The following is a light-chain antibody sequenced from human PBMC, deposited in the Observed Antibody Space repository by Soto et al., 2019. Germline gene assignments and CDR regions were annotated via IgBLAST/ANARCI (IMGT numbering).Light chain of an antibody. V-gene: IGKV3-20*01. CDR1: QSVGGSS. Sequence: ETVLTQSPGTLSLSPVERATVSCRASQSVGGSSLDWYQQRHGQAPSLLIYKTSKRATGIPDRFSGSGSGTDFTLTISRLEPEDLAVDSCQQYQNSPRTFGQGTKVEIK. J-gene: IGKJ1*01. CDR3: QQYQNSPRT. CDR2: KTS.